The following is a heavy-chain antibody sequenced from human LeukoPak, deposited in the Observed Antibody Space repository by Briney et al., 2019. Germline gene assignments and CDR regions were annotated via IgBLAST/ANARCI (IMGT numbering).Heavy chain of an antibody. CDR1: GGTFSSYA. CDR2: IIPIFGIA. D-gene: IGHD4-23*01. J-gene: IGHJ4*02. Sequence: GSSVTVSCTASGGTFSSYAISWVRQAPGQGLEWMGRIIPIFGIANYAQKFQGRVTITADKSTSTAYMELSSLRSEDTAVYYCAKDLAKGGAGNLDHWGQGTLVNGS. CDR3: AKDLAKGGAGNLDH. V-gene: IGHV1-69*04.